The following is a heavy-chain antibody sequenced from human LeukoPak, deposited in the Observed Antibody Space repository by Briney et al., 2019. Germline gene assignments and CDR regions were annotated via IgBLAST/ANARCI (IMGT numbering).Heavy chain of an antibody. Sequence: ASVKVSCKASGYTFTGYYMHWVRQAPGQGLEWMGWINPNSGGTNYAQKFQGWVTMTRDTSISTAYMELSRLRSDDTAVYYCAREYCGSTSCFDYFDYWGQGTLVTVSS. J-gene: IGHJ4*02. CDR3: AREYCGSTSCFDYFDY. D-gene: IGHD2-2*01. CDR1: GYTFTGYY. V-gene: IGHV1-2*04. CDR2: INPNSGGT.